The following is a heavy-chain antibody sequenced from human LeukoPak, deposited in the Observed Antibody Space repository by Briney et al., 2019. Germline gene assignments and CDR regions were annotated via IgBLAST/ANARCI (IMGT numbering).Heavy chain of an antibody. CDR3: AAYCSGGSCYSSDYYYYMDV. D-gene: IGHD2-15*01. J-gene: IGHJ6*03. CDR1: GGSISSYY. CDR2: IYTSGST. V-gene: IGHV4-4*07. Sequence: SETPSLTCTVSGGSISSYYWSWIRQPAGKGLEWIGRIYTSGSTNYNPSLKSRVTMSVDTSKNQFSLKLSSVTAADTAVYYCAAYCSGGSCYSSDYYYYMDVWGKGTTVTISS.